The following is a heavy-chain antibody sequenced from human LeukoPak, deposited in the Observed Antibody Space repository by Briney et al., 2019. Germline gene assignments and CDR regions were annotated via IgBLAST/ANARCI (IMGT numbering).Heavy chain of an antibody. V-gene: IGHV5-51*01. CDR1: GYHFTSYW. D-gene: IGHD3-10*01. CDR3: ARRYYYGSGTKYYFDY. Sequence: GASLKISFKGSGYHFTSYWIGWVRQMPGKGLEWMGIIYPGDSDTRYSPSFQGQVTISDDKSISTAYLQWSSLKASDTAMYYCARRYYYGSGTKYYFDYWGQGTLVTVSS. J-gene: IGHJ4*02. CDR2: IYPGDSDT.